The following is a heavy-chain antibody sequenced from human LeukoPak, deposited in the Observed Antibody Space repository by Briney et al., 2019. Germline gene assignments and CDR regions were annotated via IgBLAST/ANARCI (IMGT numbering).Heavy chain of an antibody. CDR1: GFTFSSNW. Sequence: GGSLRLSCAASGFTFSSNWRTWFRQAPGKGREWVANIKQDGIEKYYLASLKGRFTISRDNAKNSLYLQMNSLRAEDTAVYYCARVATYYYGSGSYYNDYWGQGTLVTVSS. V-gene: IGHV3-7*04. CDR3: ARVATYYYGSGSYYNDY. CDR2: IKQDGIEK. D-gene: IGHD3-10*01. J-gene: IGHJ4*02.